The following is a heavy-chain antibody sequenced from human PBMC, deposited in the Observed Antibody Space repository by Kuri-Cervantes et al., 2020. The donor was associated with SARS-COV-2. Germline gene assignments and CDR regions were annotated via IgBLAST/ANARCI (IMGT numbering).Heavy chain of an antibody. CDR2: ISSSSSTI. Sequence: GGSLRLSCAASGFTFSSYSMNWVRQAPGKGLEWVSYISSSSSTIYYADSVKGRFTISRDNSKNTLYLQMNSLRAEDTAVYYCAKSLGVLSSQLVSWGQGTLVTVSS. CDR1: GFTFSSYS. J-gene: IGHJ4*02. V-gene: IGHV3-48*01. D-gene: IGHD6-13*01. CDR3: AKSLGVLSSQLVS.